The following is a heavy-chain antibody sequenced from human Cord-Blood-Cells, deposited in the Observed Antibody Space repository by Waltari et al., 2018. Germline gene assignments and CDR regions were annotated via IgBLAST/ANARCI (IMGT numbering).Heavy chain of an antibody. D-gene: IGHD1-26*01. CDR3: ARDGSGSYSLDY. Sequence: QVQLVESGGGVVQPGRSLRLSCAASGFTFSSYGMHWVRQAPGKGLEWVAVILYDGSNKYYADSVKGRFTISRDNSNNTLYLQMNSLRAEDTAVYYCARDGSGSYSLDYWGQGTLVTVSS. V-gene: IGHV3-33*01. J-gene: IGHJ4*02. CDR1: GFTFSSYG. CDR2: ILYDGSNK.